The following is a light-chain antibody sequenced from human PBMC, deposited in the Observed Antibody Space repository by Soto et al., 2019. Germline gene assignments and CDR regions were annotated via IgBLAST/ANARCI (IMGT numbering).Light chain of an antibody. V-gene: IGKV3-20*01. Sequence: ETVLTQSPGPLALSPGERATLSCRASQSVSSSYLAWYQQRPGQAPRLLIYGASSRATGIPDRFSGTGSGTDFTLTISRLEPEDFAVYYCQQYGGSPLTFGGGTKVDIK. CDR3: QQYGGSPLT. J-gene: IGKJ4*01. CDR2: GAS. CDR1: QSVSSSY.